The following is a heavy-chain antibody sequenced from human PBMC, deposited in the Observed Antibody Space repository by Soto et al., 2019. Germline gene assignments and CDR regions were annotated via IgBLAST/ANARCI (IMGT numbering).Heavy chain of an antibody. J-gene: IGHJ4*02. V-gene: IGHV1-18*01. CDR2: ISAYNGNT. CDR1: GYTFTSYG. Sequence: ASGKVYCKASGYTFTSYGIIWVRQAPGQGLEWMGWISAYNGNTNYAQKLQGRVTMTTDTSTSTAYMELRSLRSDDTALYYCGRGATVETWNYWGQGTLVIVSS. CDR3: GRGATVETWNY. D-gene: IGHD4-17*01.